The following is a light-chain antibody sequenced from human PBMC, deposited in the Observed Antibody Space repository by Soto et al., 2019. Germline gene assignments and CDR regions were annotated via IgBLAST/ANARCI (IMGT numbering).Light chain of an antibody. CDR2: DAS. V-gene: IGKV3-11*01. CDR3: QQRFSWPPWT. CDR1: QSVSNQ. Sequence: EVVLTQSPATLSLSPGDRATLSCRASQSVSNQLAWYQQKPGQAPRLLIYDASNRATGTPARFSGSGSGTDFTLSISSLEPEDFAVYYCQQRFSWPPWTFGQGTKVEV. J-gene: IGKJ1*01.